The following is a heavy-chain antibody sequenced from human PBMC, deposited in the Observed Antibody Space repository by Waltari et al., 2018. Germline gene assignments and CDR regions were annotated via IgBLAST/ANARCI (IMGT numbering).Heavy chain of an antibody. CDR2: IIPIFGTA. CDR3: ARDQDYGDYGGVKWFDP. Sequence: QVQLVQSGAEVKKPGSSVKVSCKASGGTFSSYAIRWVRQATGQGLELMGGIIPIFGTANYAQKFQDRVTITADESTSTAYMELSSLRSEDTAVYYCARDQDYGDYGGVKWFDPWGQGTLVTVSS. J-gene: IGHJ5*02. CDR1: GGTFSSYA. V-gene: IGHV1-69*13. D-gene: IGHD4-17*01.